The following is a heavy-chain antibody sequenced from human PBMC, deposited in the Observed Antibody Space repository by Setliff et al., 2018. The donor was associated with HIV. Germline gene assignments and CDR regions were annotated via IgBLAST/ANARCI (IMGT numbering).Heavy chain of an antibody. CDR2: ISYDGSKK. CDR3: AKDPRGSMVRGLINYFDP. CDR1: GFTFSRYG. J-gene: IGHJ5*02. V-gene: IGHV3-30*04. Sequence: SLRLSCAASGFTFSRYGMHWVRQAPGKGLEWVAFISYDGSKKYDADFVKGRFTIPRDNSKNTLYLQMNSLRAQDTAIYYCAKDPRGSMVRGLINYFDPWGQGTLVTVSS. D-gene: IGHD3-10*01.